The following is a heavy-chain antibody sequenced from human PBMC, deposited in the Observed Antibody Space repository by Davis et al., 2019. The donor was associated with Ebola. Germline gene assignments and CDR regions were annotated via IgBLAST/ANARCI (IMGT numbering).Heavy chain of an antibody. CDR3: ARDLGKDDSRGTSALAMDY. D-gene: IGHD3-22*01. J-gene: IGHJ4*02. Sequence: GESLKISCAASGFTFSSYSMAWVRQAPGKGLQWVSSIDTSGNYIYYADSVKGRFTISRDNSKKSLHLQMNSLRAEDTAVYYCARDLGKDDSRGTSALAMDYWGQGTLVTVSS. CDR1: GFTFSSYS. CDR2: IDTSGNYI. V-gene: IGHV3-21*01.